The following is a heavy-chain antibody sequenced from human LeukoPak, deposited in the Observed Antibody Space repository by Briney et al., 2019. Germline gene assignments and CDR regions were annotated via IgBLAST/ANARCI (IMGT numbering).Heavy chain of an antibody. CDR3: AREGPYDTDYGY. J-gene: IGHJ4*02. D-gene: IGHD3-9*01. Sequence: PGGPLRLSCAASGFTFSSYSMNWVRQAPGKGLEWVSSISSSSSYIYYADSVKGRFTIPRDNAKNSLYLQMNSLRAEDTAVYYCAREGPYDTDYGYWGQGTLVTVSS. V-gene: IGHV3-21*01. CDR2: ISSSSSYI. CDR1: GFTFSSYS.